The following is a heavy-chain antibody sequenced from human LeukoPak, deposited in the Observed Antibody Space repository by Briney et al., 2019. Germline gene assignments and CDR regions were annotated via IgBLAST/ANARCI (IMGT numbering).Heavy chain of an antibody. J-gene: IGHJ4*02. Sequence: SETLSLTCTVSGGSISSSSYYWGWIRQPPGKGLEWIGSIYYSGSTYYNPSLKSRVTISVDTPKNQFSLKLSSVTAADTAVYYCARQPYDYGDFNPQNWGQGTLVTVSS. D-gene: IGHD4-17*01. V-gene: IGHV4-39*01. CDR2: IYYSGST. CDR1: GGSISSSSYY. CDR3: ARQPYDYGDFNPQN.